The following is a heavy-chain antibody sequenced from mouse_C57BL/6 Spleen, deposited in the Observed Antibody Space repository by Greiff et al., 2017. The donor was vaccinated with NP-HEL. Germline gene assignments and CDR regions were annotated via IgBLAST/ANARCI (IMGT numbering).Heavy chain of an antibody. Sequence: EVQRVESEGGLVQPGSSMKLSCTASGFTFSDYYMAWVRQVPEKGLEWVANINYDGSSTYYLDSLKSRFIISRDNAKNILYLQMSSLKSEDTATYYCARDGPLYAMDYWGQGTSVTVSS. CDR2: INYDGSST. CDR1: GFTFSDYY. D-gene: IGHD6-1*01. V-gene: IGHV5-16*01. J-gene: IGHJ4*01. CDR3: ARDGPLYAMDY.